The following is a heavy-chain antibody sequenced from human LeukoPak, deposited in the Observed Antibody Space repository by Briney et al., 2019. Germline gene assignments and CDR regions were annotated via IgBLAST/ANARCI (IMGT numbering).Heavy chain of an antibody. CDR3: ARGSLRARAFDI. D-gene: IGHD6-6*01. V-gene: IGHV4-34*01. Sequence: PSETLSLTCAVYGGSFSSYYWSWIRQPPGKGLEWIGEINHSGSTDYNPSLKSRVTISVDTSKNQFYLKLSSVTAADTAVYYCARGSLRARAFDIWGQGTMVTVSS. CDR2: INHSGST. CDR1: GGSFSSYY. J-gene: IGHJ3*02.